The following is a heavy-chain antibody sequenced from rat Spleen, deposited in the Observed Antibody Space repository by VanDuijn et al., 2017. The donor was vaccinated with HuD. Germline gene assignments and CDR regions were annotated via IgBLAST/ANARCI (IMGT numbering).Heavy chain of an antibody. CDR3: ARWGAGYFDY. D-gene: IGHD4-3*01. V-gene: IGHV3-3*01. CDR2: INSEGST. Sequence: VQLKESGPGLVQPSQTLSLTCTVSGLSLTSNSVSWIRQPPGKGLEWMGFINSEGSTKYNPPLKSQISITRDTSKNRFFLQLTSVITEDTATYYCARWGAGYFDYWGQGASVTVSS. J-gene: IGHJ4*01. CDR1: GLSLTSNS.